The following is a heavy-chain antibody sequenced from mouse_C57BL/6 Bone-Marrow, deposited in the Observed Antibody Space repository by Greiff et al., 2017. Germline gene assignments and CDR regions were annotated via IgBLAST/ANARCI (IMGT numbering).Heavy chain of an antibody. CDR2: IDPSDSYT. V-gene: IGHV1-69*01. D-gene: IGHD1-1*01. Sequence: QVQLQQPGAALVMPGASVKLSCKASGYTFTSYWMHWVTQRPGQGLEWIGEIDPSDSYTNYNQKFKGKSTLTVDKSSSTAYMQLSSLTSEDSAVYYCARDYGSSYEAWFAYWGQGTLVTVSA. CDR1: GYTFTSYW. J-gene: IGHJ3*01. CDR3: ARDYGSSYEAWFAY.